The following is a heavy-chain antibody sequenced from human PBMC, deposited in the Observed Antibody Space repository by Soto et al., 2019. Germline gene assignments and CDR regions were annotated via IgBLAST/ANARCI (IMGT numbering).Heavy chain of an antibody. CDR1: GFTFSSYA. CDR2: ISYDGSNK. J-gene: IGHJ5*02. CDR3: ARGALLWFGELSSWFDP. D-gene: IGHD3-10*01. Sequence: QVQLVESGGGVVQPGRSLRLSCAASGFTFSSYAMHWVRQAPGKGLEWVAVISYDGSNKYYADSVKGRFTISRDNSKNTLYLQMNSLRAEDTAVYYCARGALLWFGELSSWFDPWGQGTLATVSS. V-gene: IGHV3-30-3*01.